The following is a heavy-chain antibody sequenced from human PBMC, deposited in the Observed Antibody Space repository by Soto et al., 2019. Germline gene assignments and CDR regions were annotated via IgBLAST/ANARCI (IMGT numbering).Heavy chain of an antibody. CDR2: INHSGST. V-gene: IGHV4-34*01. Sequence: SETLSLTCAVYGGSFSGYYWSWIRQPPGKGLEWIGEINHSGSTNYNPSLKSRVTISVDTSKNQFSLKLSSVTAADTAVYYCARAIVVVVAATKGNWFDPWGQGTLVTVS. CDR1: GGSFSGYY. D-gene: IGHD2-15*01. J-gene: IGHJ5*02. CDR3: ARAIVVVVAATKGNWFDP.